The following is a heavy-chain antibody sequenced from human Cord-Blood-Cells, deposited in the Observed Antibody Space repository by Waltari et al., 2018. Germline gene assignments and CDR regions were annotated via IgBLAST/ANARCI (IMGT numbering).Heavy chain of an antibody. V-gene: IGHV3-7*01. CDR1: GFTFRCSW. Sequence: EVQLVESGGGLVQPGGSLSLSCAACGFTFRCSWMSWVRQAPGKGLEWVANIKQDGSEKYYVDSVKGRFTISRDNAKNSLYLQMNSLRAEDTAVYYCARVFQLGSHFDYWGQGTLVTVSS. D-gene: IGHD7-27*01. CDR2: IKQDGSEK. CDR3: ARVFQLGSHFDY. J-gene: IGHJ4*02.